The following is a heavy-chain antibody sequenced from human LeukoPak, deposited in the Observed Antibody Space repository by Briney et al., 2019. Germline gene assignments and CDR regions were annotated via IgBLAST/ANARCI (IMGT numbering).Heavy chain of an antibody. J-gene: IGHJ6*03. Sequence: GGSLRLSCAASAFTFSSYWMHWVRQAPGKGLVWVSGIKSDASTTNYTDSVKGRFTISRDNAKNTLYLQMNSLRVEDTAVYYCVRGITGTRLRYHYMDVWGKGTTVAVSS. CDR3: VRGITGTRLRYHYMDV. D-gene: IGHD1-7*01. V-gene: IGHV3-74*01. CDR2: IKSDASTT. CDR1: AFTFSSYW.